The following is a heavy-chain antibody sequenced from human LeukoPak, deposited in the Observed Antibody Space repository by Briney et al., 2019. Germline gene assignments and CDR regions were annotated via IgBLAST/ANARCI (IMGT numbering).Heavy chain of an antibody. J-gene: IGHJ4*02. Sequence: SGALSLTCAVSGGSISSSNWWSWVRQPPGKGLEWIGEIYHSGSTNYNPSLKSRVTISVDKSKNQFSLKLSSVTAADTAVYYCARVGYSSGWYESDFDYWGQGTLVTVSS. CDR1: GGSISSSNW. V-gene: IGHV4-4*02. CDR3: ARVGYSSGWYESDFDY. D-gene: IGHD6-19*01. CDR2: IYHSGST.